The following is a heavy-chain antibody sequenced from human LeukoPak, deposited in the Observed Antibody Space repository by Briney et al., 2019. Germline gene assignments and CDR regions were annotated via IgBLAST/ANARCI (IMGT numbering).Heavy chain of an antibody. V-gene: IGHV3-43*02. CDR1: GFSFDDYG. D-gene: IGHD5-12*01. J-gene: IGHJ4*02. CDR3: AKDTPYSGRVFDC. CDR2: ISGDGATT. Sequence: PGGSLRLSCAGSGFSFDDYGMHWVRQRPGKGLEWVSLISGDGATTHYADAVKGRVTISKDNDKNSLYLQMSSLRTDDTALYYCAKDTPYSGRVFDCWGQGTLVSVAS.